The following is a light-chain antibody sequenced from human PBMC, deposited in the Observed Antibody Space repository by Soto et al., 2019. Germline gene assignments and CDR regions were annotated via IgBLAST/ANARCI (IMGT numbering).Light chain of an antibody. Sequence: QSVLTQPASVSGSPGQSITISCTGTSSDVGGYNYVSWYQQHPGKAHKLMIYDVNNRPSGVSNRFSCSKSGNTASLNISGLQAEDEADFYCSSCTSSSTPYVFGTGTKVTVL. V-gene: IGLV2-14*03. CDR1: SSDVGGYNY. CDR2: DVN. CDR3: SSCTSSSTPYV. J-gene: IGLJ1*01.